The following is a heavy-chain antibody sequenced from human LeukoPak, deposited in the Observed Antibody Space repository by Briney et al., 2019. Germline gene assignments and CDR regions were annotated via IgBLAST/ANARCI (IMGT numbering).Heavy chain of an antibody. D-gene: IGHD5-24*01. CDR1: GFTFDDYA. V-gene: IGHV3-9*03. J-gene: IGHJ4*02. Sequence: HPGRSLRLSCAASGFTFDDYAMHWVRQAPGKGLEWASGISWNSGSIGYADSVKGRFTISRDNAKNSLYLQMNSLRAEDMALYCCAKDVSDGYNSYYFDYWGQGTLVTVSS. CDR3: AKDVSDGYNSYYFDY. CDR2: ISWNSGSI.